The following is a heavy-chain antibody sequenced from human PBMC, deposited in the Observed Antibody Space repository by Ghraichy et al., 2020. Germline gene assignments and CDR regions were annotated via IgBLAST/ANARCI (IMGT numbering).Heavy chain of an antibody. Sequence: SETLSLTCTVSGDSVSSASYYWTWIRQPPGKGLEWLGYIYHSVNTKYNPSLRSRITISVDTSNNQFSLILSSVTATDTAVYYCVMATVPKFDTWGQGTLVTVSP. V-gene: IGHV4-61*01. CDR1: GDSVSSASYY. CDR2: IYHSVNT. J-gene: IGHJ5*02. CDR3: VMATVPKFDT. D-gene: IGHD4-17*01.